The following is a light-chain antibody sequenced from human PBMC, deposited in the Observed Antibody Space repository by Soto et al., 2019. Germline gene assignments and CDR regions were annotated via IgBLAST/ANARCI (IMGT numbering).Light chain of an antibody. Sequence: EIVLTQSPATLSLSPGERATLSCGASQSVSNNYLAWYQQKPGQAPRLVIYGASSRATGIPDRFSGSGSGTDFTLTISRLEPEDLAVYYCQQRSNWPRTFGQGTKVDIK. CDR3: QQRSNWPRT. CDR1: QSVSNNY. J-gene: IGKJ1*01. CDR2: GAS. V-gene: IGKV3D-20*02.